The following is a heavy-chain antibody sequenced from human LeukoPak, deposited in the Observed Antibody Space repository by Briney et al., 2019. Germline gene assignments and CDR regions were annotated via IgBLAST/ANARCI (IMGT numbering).Heavy chain of an antibody. CDR1: GYTFTSYD. Sequence: GASVKVSCKASGYTFTSYDINWVRQATGQGLEWMGWISAYNGNTNYAQKLQGRVTMTTDTSTSTAYMELRSLRSDDTAVYYCARDSGSYEAYYFDYWGQGTLVTVSS. V-gene: IGHV1-18*01. J-gene: IGHJ4*02. CDR3: ARDSGSYEAYYFDY. CDR2: ISAYNGNT. D-gene: IGHD1-26*01.